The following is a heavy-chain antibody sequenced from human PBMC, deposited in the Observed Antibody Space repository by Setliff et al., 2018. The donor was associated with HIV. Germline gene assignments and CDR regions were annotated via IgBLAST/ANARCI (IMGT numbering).Heavy chain of an antibody. J-gene: IGHJ4*02. CDR1: GFTFSDYY. CDR3: ARDRGPYYYDSSGYGVDY. CDR2: IISSGATI. D-gene: IGHD3-22*01. Sequence: LRLSCAASGFTFSDYYMNWIRQTPGKGLEWVSFIISSGATIYYADSVKGRFTISRDNAKNSLYLQMNSLRAEDTAVYYCARDRGPYYYDSSGYGVDYWGQGTLVTVSS. V-gene: IGHV3-11*01.